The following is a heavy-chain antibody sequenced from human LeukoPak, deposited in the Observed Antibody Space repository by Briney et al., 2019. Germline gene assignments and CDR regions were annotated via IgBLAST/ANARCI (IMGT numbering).Heavy chain of an antibody. CDR3: TRDRTPYY. J-gene: IGHJ4*02. CDR1: GFTFGDYA. Sequence: GGSLRLSCTASGFTFGDYAMTWVRQAPGKGLEWVGFIASETYGGTAEYAASVKGRFTISRDDSKSIAYLQMNSLKTEDTAVYYCTRDRTPYYWGQGTLVTVSS. V-gene: IGHV3-49*04. CDR2: IASETYGGTA.